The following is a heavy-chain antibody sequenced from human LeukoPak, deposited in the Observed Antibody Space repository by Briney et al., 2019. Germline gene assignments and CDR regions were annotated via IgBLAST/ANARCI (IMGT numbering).Heavy chain of an antibody. CDR1: EFTFSNYA. Sequence: PGGSLRLSCAASEFTFSNYAMSWIRQAPGKGLEWVSAISGNGIDTYYADSVKGRFTISRDNSKNTLYLQMSSLRAEDTAVYYCAKGVDGYRSGSSCHAYDCWGQGTLVTVSS. J-gene: IGHJ4*02. CDR2: ISGNGIDT. D-gene: IGHD2-15*01. V-gene: IGHV3-23*01. CDR3: AKGVDGYRSGSSCHAYDC.